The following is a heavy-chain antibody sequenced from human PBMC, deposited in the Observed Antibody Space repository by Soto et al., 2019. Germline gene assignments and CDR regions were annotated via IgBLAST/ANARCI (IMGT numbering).Heavy chain of an antibody. D-gene: IGHD2-8*01. J-gene: IGHJ4*01. V-gene: IGHV3-21*04. CDR1: GFTFSSYS. Sequence: GGSLRLSCAASGFTFSSYSMNWVRQAPGKGLEWVSSISSSSYIYYADSVKGRFTISRDASRNTVHLHMNSLRADDTATYFCVSWVSAHFDYWGQGTPVTVSS. CDR2: ISSSSYI. CDR3: VSWVSAHFDY.